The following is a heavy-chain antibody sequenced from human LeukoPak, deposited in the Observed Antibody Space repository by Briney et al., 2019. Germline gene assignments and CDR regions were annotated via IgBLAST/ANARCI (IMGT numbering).Heavy chain of an antibody. CDR2: INPSGGST. V-gene: IGHV1-46*01. J-gene: IGHJ5*02. Sequence: GASVKVSCKASGYTFTSYYMHWVRQAPGQGLEWMGIINPSGGSTSYAHKSQGRVTMTRDTSTSTDYMELSSLRSEDTAVYYCARVARNGNWFDPWGQGTLVTVSS. CDR3: ARVARNGNWFDP. D-gene: IGHD1-1*01. CDR1: GYTFTSYY.